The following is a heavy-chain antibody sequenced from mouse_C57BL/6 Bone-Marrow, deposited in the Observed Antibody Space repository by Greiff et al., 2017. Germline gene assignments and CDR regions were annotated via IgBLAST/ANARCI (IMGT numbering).Heavy chain of an antibody. Sequence: QVQLQQSGAELVRPGASVTLSCKASGYTFTDYEMHWVKQTPVHGLEWIGAIDPETGGTAYNPKFKGKAILTADNSSSTAYMELRSLTSEDSAVYYCTRDVGWLRIYYAMDYWGQGTSVTVSS. CDR1: GYTFTDYE. J-gene: IGHJ4*01. D-gene: IGHD2-3*01. V-gene: IGHV1-15*01. CDR3: TRDVGWLRIYYAMDY. CDR2: IDPETGGT.